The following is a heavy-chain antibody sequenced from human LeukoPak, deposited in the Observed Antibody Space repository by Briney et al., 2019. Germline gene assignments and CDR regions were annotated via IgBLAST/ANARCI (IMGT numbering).Heavy chain of an antibody. D-gene: IGHD1-26*01. Sequence: SLRLSCSASGFTVSSYGWHWVRQAPGHGLEWVAVISYDGSSKYYAAPVKGRFTISRNNSKNTMYLKMHSLRAADTAVYYCVNSLNGNYYFVCSGQGTLVTVSS. CDR3: VNSLNGNYYFVC. V-gene: IGHV3-30*18. CDR2: ISYDGSSK. J-gene: IGHJ4*02. CDR1: GFTVSSYG.